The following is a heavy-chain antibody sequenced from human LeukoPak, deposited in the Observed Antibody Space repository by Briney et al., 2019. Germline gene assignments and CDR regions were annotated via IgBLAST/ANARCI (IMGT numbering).Heavy chain of an antibody. J-gene: IGHJ6*02. CDR3: VRHAATRHNYGMDV. Sequence: SETLSLTCTVSGGSISYYYWSWIRQPPGKGLEWIGHIYHSGRTNYNPSFKSRVTISVDTSKNHFSLELSSVTAADTSVYYCVRHAATRHNYGMDVWGRGTTVTVSS. D-gene: IGHD2-15*01. V-gene: IGHV4-59*08. CDR2: IYHSGRT. CDR1: GGSISYYY.